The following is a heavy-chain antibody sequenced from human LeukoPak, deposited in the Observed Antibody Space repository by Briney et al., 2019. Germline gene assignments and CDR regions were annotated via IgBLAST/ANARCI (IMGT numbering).Heavy chain of an antibody. CDR2: IYYSGST. D-gene: IGHD4-11*01. CDR3: ARQTVTTNYYYGMDV. V-gene: IGHV4-59*08. Sequence: SETLSLTCTVSGGSISSYYWSWIRQPPGKGLEWIGYIYYSGSTNYNPSLKSRATISVDTSKNQFSLKLSSVTAADTAVYYCARQTVTTNYYYGMDVWGQGTTVTVSS. CDR1: GGSISSYY. J-gene: IGHJ6*02.